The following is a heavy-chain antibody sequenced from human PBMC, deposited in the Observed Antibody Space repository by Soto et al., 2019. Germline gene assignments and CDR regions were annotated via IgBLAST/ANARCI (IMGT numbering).Heavy chain of an antibody. V-gene: IGHV4-59*01. CDR3: ARGRKYGVSSLSYNWFDS. D-gene: IGHD4-17*01. J-gene: IGHJ5*01. CDR2: IYYSGNT. CDR1: GGSISSSY. Sequence: SETLSLTCTVSGGSISSSYWSWIRQPPGKGLEWIGYIYYSGNTNYNPSLKSRVTTSVDTSKNQVSLKLTSVTAADTAVYYCARGRKYGVSSLSYNWFDSWGQGTRVTVSS.